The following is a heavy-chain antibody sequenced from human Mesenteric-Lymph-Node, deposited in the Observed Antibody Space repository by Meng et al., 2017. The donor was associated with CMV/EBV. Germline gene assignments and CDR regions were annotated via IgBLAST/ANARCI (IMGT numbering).Heavy chain of an antibody. CDR2: ISGSGGST. CDR1: GFTFSSYA. V-gene: IGHV3-23*01. D-gene: IGHD3-22*01. J-gene: IGHJ3*02. CDR3: AKDYYDSSGYYLRAGAFDI. Sequence: LSLTCAASGFTFSSYAMSWVRQAPGKGLEWVSAISGSGGSTYYADSVKGRFTISRDNSKNTLYLQMNSLRAEDTAVYYCAKDYYDSSGYYLRAGAFDIWGQGTMVTVSS.